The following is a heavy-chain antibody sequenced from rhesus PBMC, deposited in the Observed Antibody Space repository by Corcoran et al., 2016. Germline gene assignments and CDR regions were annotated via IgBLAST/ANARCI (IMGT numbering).Heavy chain of an antibody. CDR1: GYSISGYY. CDR2: ITYIGRT. Sequence: QVQLQESGPGLVKPSETLSLTCAVSGYSISGYYWSWIRQAPGKGLDWIGYITYIGRTSYNPSLKRRVTISRDTSKNQFSLKLSSVAAADTAVYYCARYCAGSGCSTFGYWGQGVLVTVSS. D-gene: IGHD2-21*01. J-gene: IGHJ4*01. CDR3: ARYCAGSGCSTFGY. V-gene: IGHV4-122*02.